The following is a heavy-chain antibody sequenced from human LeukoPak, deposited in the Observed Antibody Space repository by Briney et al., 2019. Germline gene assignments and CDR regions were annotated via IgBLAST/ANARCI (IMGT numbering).Heavy chain of an antibody. J-gene: IGHJ4*02. CDR3: ARGTTVTTYIGFDY. D-gene: IGHD4-17*01. V-gene: IGHV1-18*01. CDR1: GYTFTSYG. Sequence: ASVKVSCKASGYTFTSYGISWVRQAPGQGLEWMGWISAYNGNTNYAQKLQGRVTMTTDTSTGTAYMELRSLRSDDTAVYYCARGTTVTTYIGFDYWGQGTLVTVSS. CDR2: ISAYNGNT.